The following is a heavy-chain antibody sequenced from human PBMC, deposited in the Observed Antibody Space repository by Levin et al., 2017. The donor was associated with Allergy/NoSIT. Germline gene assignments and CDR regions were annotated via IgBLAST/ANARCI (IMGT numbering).Heavy chain of an antibody. D-gene: IGHD1-26*01. CDR2: IYPAESET. Sequence: KVSCKGSGYSFITYWIGWVRHMPGIGLEWMGLIYPAESETKYSPSFQGHVTISADKSLSTAYLQWSSLKASDTAMYYCARMSGTFLDAFDVWGQGTMVTVSS. CDR3: ARMSGTFLDAFDV. J-gene: IGHJ3*01. CDR1: GYSFITYW. V-gene: IGHV5-51*01.